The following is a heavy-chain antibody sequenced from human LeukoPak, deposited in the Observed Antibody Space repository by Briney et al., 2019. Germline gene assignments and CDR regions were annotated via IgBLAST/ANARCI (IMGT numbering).Heavy chain of an antibody. D-gene: IGHD4-17*01. V-gene: IGHV3-74*01. J-gene: IGHJ4*02. CDR1: GFTFYSYW. CDR3: ARDEPTVATGPPVGS. Sequence: QAGGSLRLSCAASGFTFYSYWMHWVRQAPGKGLVWVSCINGDGSTSNYADSVKGRFTISRDNAKNTLYLQMHSLRAEDTAGYYCARDEPTVATGPPVGSWGQGTLVTVSS. CDR2: INGDGSTS.